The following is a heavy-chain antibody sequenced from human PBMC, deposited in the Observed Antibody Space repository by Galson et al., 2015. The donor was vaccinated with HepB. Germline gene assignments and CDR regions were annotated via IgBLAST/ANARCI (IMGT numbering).Heavy chain of an antibody. CDR2: TYYRSKWYN. CDR1: GDSVSSNSAA. V-gene: IGHV6-1*01. J-gene: IGHJ4*02. CDR3: ARALIYSGYDLDSYSSGWYYFDY. D-gene: IGHD6-19*01. Sequence: CAISGDSVSSNSAAWNWIRQSPSRGLEWLGRTYYRSKWYNDYAVSVKSRITINPDTSKNQFSLQLNSVTPEDTAVYYCARALIYSGYDLDSYSSGWYYFDYWGQGTLVTVSS.